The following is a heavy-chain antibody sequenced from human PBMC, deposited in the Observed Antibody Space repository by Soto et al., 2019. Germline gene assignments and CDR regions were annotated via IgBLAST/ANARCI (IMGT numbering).Heavy chain of an antibody. D-gene: IGHD2-2*01. CDR1: GFTCIHYA. Sequence: EVQLLESGGGLVQPGGSLRLSCAGSGFTCIHYAMNWVRQAPGKGLEWVSTISGGGHAPFFADSVRGRFTSSRDNSNQVLPLQIHTLRVDYTAVSFCGMKVPGSTSRPAYLYFDLWGRGSVVTVSS. CDR2: ISGGGHAP. V-gene: IGHV3-23*01. J-gene: IGHJ2*01. CDR3: GMKVPGSTSRPAYLYFDL.